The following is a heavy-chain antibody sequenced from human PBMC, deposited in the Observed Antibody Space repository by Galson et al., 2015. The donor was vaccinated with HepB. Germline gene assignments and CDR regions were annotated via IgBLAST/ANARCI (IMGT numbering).Heavy chain of an antibody. CDR3: ARDRETSDAFDI. CDR2: INPESGGI. Sequence: SVKVSCKASGYTFTGHYMHWVRQAPGQGLEWVGRINPESGGIKYAQKFQDRVTMTRDTSVSAAYMELSRLRSDDTAVYYCARDRETSDAFDIWGQGTMVTVSS. CDR1: GYTFTGHY. J-gene: IGHJ3*02. D-gene: IGHD5-24*01. V-gene: IGHV1-2*06.